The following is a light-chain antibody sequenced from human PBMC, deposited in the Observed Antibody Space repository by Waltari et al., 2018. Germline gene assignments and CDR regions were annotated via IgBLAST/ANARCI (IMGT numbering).Light chain of an antibody. CDR2: DVT. CDR1: RSDIGGSDY. V-gene: IGLV2-11*01. Sequence: QSALPQPRSVSGSPGQSVTIPCTGTRSDIGGSDYVSWYQQHPGKAPKLFIYDVTKRPSGVPDRFSGSRSGTTASLTISGLQPEDEADYYCCSYAGGSYVFGTGTKVTVL. CDR3: CSYAGGSYV. J-gene: IGLJ1*01.